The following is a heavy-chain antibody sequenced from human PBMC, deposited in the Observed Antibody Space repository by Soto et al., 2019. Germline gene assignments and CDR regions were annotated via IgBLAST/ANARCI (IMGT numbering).Heavy chain of an antibody. J-gene: IGHJ4*02. CDR2: IYYSGST. CDR1: GGSISSSSYY. CDR3: ARLSSGWYSFDY. V-gene: IGHV4-39*01. D-gene: IGHD6-19*01. Sequence: QLQLQESRPGLVKPSETLSLPCTVSGGSISSSSYYWGWIRQPPGKGLEWIGSIYYSGSTYYNPSLKSRVTISVDTSKNQFSLKLSSVTAADTAVYYCARLSSGWYSFDYWGQGTLVTVSS.